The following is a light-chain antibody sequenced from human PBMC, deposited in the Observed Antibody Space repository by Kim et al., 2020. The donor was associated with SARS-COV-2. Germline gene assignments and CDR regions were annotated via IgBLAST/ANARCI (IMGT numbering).Light chain of an antibody. V-gene: IGKV3-20*01. CDR1: QRGRSNY. J-gene: IGKJ4*01. CDR3: HQYGNSPFT. CDR2: GAA. Sequence: SAGESASRSSRTSQRGRSNYLAWSQQKPGQAPRLLSYGAAGRGTGSPDRFSGSGSETELTLTITRLEPEDFAVYYCHQYGNSPFTFGGGTKVDSK.